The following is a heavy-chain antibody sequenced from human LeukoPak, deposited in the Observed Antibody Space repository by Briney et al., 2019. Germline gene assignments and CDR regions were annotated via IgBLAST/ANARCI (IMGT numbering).Heavy chain of an antibody. CDR3: ARAYSSSWYDEDYFDY. J-gene: IGHJ4*02. V-gene: IGHV1-46*01. CDR2: INPSGGST. Sequence: ASVKVSCKASGYTFTSYYMHWVRQAPGQGLEWMGIINPSGGSTSYAQKFQGRVTMTRDMSTSTVYMELSSLRSEDTAVYYCARAYSSSWYDEDYFDYWGQGTLVTVSS. CDR1: GYTFTSYY. D-gene: IGHD6-13*01.